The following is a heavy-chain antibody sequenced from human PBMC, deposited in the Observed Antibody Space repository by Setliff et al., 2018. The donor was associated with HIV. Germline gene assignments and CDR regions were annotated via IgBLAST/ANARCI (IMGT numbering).Heavy chain of an antibody. CDR2: IWYDGSHE. CDR3: AKDPFTSSWYGFDY. D-gene: IGHD6-13*01. V-gene: IGHV3-30*02. Sequence: PGESLKISCAASGFIFDRYGMHWVRQAPGKGLEWVALIWYDGSHETYADSVRGRFSISRDNSKNTLYLQMDSLRPEDTSFYYCAKDPFTSSWYGFDYWGQGALVTISS. J-gene: IGHJ4*02. CDR1: GFIFDRYG.